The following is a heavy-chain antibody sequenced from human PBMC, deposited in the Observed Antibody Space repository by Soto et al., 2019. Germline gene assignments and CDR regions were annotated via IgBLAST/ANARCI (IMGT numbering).Heavy chain of an antibody. Sequence: QVQLVQSGAEVKKPGASVKVSCKASGYTFTSYAMHWVRQAPGQRLEWMGWINAGNGNTKYSQKFKGRVTSTRDTSASTASMELSRLRSADTAVYYCARSIVVVTALDYWGQGTLVTVSS. CDR3: ARSIVVVTALDY. D-gene: IGHD2-21*02. CDR1: GYTFTSYA. V-gene: IGHV1-3*01. J-gene: IGHJ4*02. CDR2: INAGNGNT.